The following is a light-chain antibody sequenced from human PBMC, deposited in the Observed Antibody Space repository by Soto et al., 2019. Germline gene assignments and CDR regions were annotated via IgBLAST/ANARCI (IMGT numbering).Light chain of an antibody. CDR2: GAS. J-gene: IGKJ1*01. V-gene: IGKV3-20*01. CDR1: QSVSSN. CDR3: QQYGRSPTWT. Sequence: IVLTQSPATLSLSPGERATLSCRASQSVSSNLAWYQQKPGQAPRLLIYGASTRVTGIPDRFTGSGSETDFTLTISRLEPEDFAMYYCQQYGRSPTWTFGQGTKVDI.